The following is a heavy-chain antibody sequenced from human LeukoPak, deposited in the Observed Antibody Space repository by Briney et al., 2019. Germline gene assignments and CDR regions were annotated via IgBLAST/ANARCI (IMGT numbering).Heavy chain of an antibody. CDR1: GGSISSYF. Sequence: SETLSLTCTVSGGSISSYFWTWIRQPAGKGLEWIGHIYTSGSTKYNPSLKSRVTMSVDTSKTQFSLKLSSVTAADTGLYYCARERCGGDCYYYFSGMDVWGQGTPGTVSS. J-gene: IGHJ6*02. V-gene: IGHV4-4*07. CDR2: IYTSGST. CDR3: ARERCGGDCYYYFSGMDV. D-gene: IGHD2-21*02.